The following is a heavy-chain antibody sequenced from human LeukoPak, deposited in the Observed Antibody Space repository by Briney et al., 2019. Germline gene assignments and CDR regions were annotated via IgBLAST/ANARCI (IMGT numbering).Heavy chain of an antibody. CDR1: GGSISSYY. CDR3: ARGWEQGLIPFDY. D-gene: IGHD6-19*01. Sequence: KPSETLSLTCTVSGGSISSYYWSWIRQPPVKGLEWIGYIYYSGSTNYNPSLKSRVTISVDTSKNQFSLKLSSVTAADTAVYYCARGWEQGLIPFDYWGQGTLVTVSS. J-gene: IGHJ4*02. V-gene: IGHV4-59*01. CDR2: IYYSGST.